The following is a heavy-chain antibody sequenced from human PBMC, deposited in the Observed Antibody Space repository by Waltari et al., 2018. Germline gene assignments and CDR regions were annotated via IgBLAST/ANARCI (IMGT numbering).Heavy chain of an antibody. V-gene: IGHV4-34*01. D-gene: IGHD5-18*01. CDR3: AIMGDTAMVTGVDYYMDV. CDR1: GGSFSGYY. CDR2: INHSGST. Sequence: QVQLQQWGAGLLKPSETLSLTCAVYGGSFSGYYWSWIRQPPGKGLEGIGEINHSGSTNYNPSLKSRVTISVDTSKNQFSLKLSSVTAADTAVYYCAIMGDTAMVTGVDYYMDVWGKGTTVTISS. J-gene: IGHJ6*03.